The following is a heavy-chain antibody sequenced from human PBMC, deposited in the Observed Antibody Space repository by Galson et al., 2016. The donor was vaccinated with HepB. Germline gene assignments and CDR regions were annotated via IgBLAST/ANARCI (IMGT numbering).Heavy chain of an antibody. CDR3: AEAPSRMVRGVTELDF. CDR2: ISESGVST. V-gene: IGHV3-23*01. CDR1: GFIFNNSA. J-gene: IGHJ4*02. Sequence: LRLSCAASGFIFNNSAMTWVRQAPGKGLEWVSAISESGVSTYYADSVKGRFTISRDSSKNTLYLQMNGPRAEDTAVFYCAEAPSRMVRGVTELDFWGQGTRVTVSS. D-gene: IGHD3-10*01.